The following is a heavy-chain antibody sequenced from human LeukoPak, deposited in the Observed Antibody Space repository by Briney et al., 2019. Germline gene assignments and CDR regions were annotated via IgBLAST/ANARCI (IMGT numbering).Heavy chain of an antibody. CDR3: ARSGKTDGYFDY. D-gene: IGHD2-21*02. Sequence: ASVKVSCKASGYTFTSYYMHWERQAPGQGLEWMGIINPSGGSTSYAQKFQGRVTMTRDTSTSTVYMELSSLRSEDTAVYYRARSGKTDGYFDYWGQGTLVTVSS. CDR2: INPSGGST. CDR1: GYTFTSYY. V-gene: IGHV1-46*01. J-gene: IGHJ4*02.